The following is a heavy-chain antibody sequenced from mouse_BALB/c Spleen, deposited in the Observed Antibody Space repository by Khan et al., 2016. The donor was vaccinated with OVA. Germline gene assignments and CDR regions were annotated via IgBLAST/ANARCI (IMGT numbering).Heavy chain of an antibody. CDR2: IRLKSNNYAT. CDR1: GFTFSNFW. D-gene: IGHD1-1*01. V-gene: IGHV6-6*02. Sequence: EVKLEVSGGGLVQPGGSMKLSCVASGFTFSNFWMNWVRQSPEKGLEWVAEIRLKSNNYATHYAESVKGRFTISRADSKSSVYLRMNTLRAEDTGVDYCSRPGCSYAWFAYWGQGTLVTVSA. J-gene: IGHJ3*01. CDR3: SRPGCSYAWFAY.